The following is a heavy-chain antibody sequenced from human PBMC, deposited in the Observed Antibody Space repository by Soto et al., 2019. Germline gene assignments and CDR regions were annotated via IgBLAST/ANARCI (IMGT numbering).Heavy chain of an antibody. CDR1: GYTFNTYG. Sequence: GASVKVSCKASGYTFNTYGITWVRQAPGQGLEWMAWINAYNGNTLYAKKLQGRVTMTTDTSTSTAYMEMRSLRSDDTAVYYCARGGYDFWSGYYTPYYYYYMDVWGKGTTVTVSS. D-gene: IGHD3-3*01. J-gene: IGHJ6*03. CDR2: INAYNGNT. CDR3: ARGGYDFWSGYYTPYYYYYMDV. V-gene: IGHV1-18*01.